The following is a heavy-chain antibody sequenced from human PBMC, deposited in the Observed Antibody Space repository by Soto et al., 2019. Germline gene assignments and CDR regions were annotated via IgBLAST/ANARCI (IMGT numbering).Heavy chain of an antibody. J-gene: IGHJ4*02. D-gene: IGHD2-15*01. V-gene: IGHV4-59*11. CDR3: VRGGGGNAKHFDY. CDR2: IYYSGST. Sequence: SETLSLTCTVSGGSISNLYWSWIRQPPGKGLEWIGYIYYSGSTSYNPSLTGRVTISVDTSKNHFSLDLNSVTAADTAVYYCVRGGGGNAKHFDYWGQGIQVTVSS. CDR1: GGSISNLY.